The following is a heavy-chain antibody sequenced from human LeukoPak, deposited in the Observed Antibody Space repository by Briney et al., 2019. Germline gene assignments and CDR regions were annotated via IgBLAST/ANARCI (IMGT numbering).Heavy chain of an antibody. J-gene: IGHJ4*02. CDR3: VRDFRSADY. CDR1: GFMLSSTW. Sequence: GGSLRLSCAASGFMLSSTWMHWVRQAPGKGLVWVSRINSDATSTSYADSVRGRFTISRDDAKNTMYLQMNSLRAEDTAMYYCVRDFRSADYWGQGTLVTVSS. V-gene: IGHV3-74*01. CDR2: INSDATST.